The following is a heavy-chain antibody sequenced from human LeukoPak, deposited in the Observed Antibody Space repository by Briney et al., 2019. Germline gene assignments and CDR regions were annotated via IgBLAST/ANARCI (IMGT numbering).Heavy chain of an antibody. J-gene: IGHJ4*02. CDR2: IYYRGNA. Sequence: NPSQTLSLTCTVSGVSISRPDNYWCWLRQHPGKGLEWIGYIYYRGNAYYTPSLESRLTISLDTSKNQFSLNLTSVTAADTAVYYCAVLPTAHLYFDYWGQGALVTVSS. CDR3: AVLPTAHLYFDY. D-gene: IGHD4-17*01. V-gene: IGHV4-31*03. CDR1: GVSISRPDNY.